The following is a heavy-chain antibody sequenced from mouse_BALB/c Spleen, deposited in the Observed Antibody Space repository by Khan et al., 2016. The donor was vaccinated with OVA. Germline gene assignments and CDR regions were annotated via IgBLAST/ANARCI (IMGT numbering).Heavy chain of an antibody. D-gene: IGHD2-2*01. J-gene: IGHJ2*01. V-gene: IGHV1S137*01. CDR3: ARGGQWLRRGGGNSDY. Sequence: VQLKESGPELVRPGESVKISCKGSGYTFTDYAMHWVKPSHAKSLEWIGVISVYYDDTNYNQKFKGKATMTVDKSSSTAYMELARLTSDDSAIYYCARGGQWLRRGGGNSDYWGQGTTLTVSS. CDR2: ISVYYDDT. CDR1: GYTFTDYA.